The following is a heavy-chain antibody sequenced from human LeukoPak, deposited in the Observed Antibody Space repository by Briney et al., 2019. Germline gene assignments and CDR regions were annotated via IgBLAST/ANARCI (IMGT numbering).Heavy chain of an antibody. CDR2: ISSNNDYI. Sequence: GGSLRLSCAASGSTFSTSTMNWVRQAPGKGLEWVSSISSNNDYIYYADSVKGRFTISRDNAKNSLYLQMNSLRAEDTAVYYCVRIPNSAGFPNWFDPWGQGTLVTVSS. CDR1: GSTFSTST. CDR3: VRIPNSAGFPNWFDP. V-gene: IGHV3-21*01. D-gene: IGHD6-19*01. J-gene: IGHJ5*02.